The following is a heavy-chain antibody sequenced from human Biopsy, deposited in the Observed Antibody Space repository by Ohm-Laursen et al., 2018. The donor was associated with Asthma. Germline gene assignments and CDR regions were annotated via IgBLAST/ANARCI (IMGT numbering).Heavy chain of an antibody. CDR1: GYTFINYA. D-gene: IGHD3-9*01. CDR2: INAGNGNT. J-gene: IGHJ3*01. Sequence: ASVKVSCKASGYTFINYAIHWVRQAPGQRLEWMGWINAGNGNTKYSQKVQGRVTITRDTSASTAYMDLSSLRSEDTAVYYCARTYFDFLTGQVHDAFALWGQGKMVTVSS. CDR3: ARTYFDFLTGQVHDAFAL. V-gene: IGHV1-3*01.